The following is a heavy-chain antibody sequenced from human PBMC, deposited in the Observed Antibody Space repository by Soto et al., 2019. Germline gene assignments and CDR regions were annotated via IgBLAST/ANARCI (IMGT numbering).Heavy chain of an antibody. CDR3: ARGHSPVAVAGTDFDY. V-gene: IGHV3-13*01. Sequence: GGSLRLSCAASGFTFSSYDMHWVRQATGKGLEWVSAIGTAGDTYYPGSVKGRFTISRENAKNSLYLQMNSLRAGDTAVYYCARGHSPVAVAGTDFDYWGQGTLVTVSS. CDR1: GFTFSSYD. J-gene: IGHJ4*02. CDR2: IGTAGDT. D-gene: IGHD6-19*01.